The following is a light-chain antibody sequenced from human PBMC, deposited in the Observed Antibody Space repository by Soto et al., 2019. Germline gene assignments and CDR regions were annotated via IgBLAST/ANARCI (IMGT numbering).Light chain of an antibody. CDR2: GDS. J-gene: IGLJ2*01. Sequence: QSVLTQPPSVSGAPGQRVTISCTGGSSSIGAGYDVHWYQHLPGTAPKLLIYGDSNRPSGVPDRFSGSKSGTSASLAITGLQAEDEGDYYCQSYDSSRSGRVVFGGGTKVTV. CDR3: QSYDSSRSGRVV. V-gene: IGLV1-40*01. CDR1: SSSIGAGYD.